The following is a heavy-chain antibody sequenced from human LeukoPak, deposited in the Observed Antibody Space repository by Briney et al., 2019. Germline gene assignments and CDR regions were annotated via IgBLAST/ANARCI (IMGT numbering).Heavy chain of an antibody. V-gene: IGHV4-39*07. J-gene: IGHJ4*02. CDR3: ARVHDFDY. CDR1: GGSISSSSYY. CDR2: IYYSGST. Sequence: SETLSLTCTVSGGSISSSSYYWGWIRQPPGKGLEWIESIYYSGSTYYNPSLKSRVTISVDTSKNQFSLKLSSVTAADTAVYYCARVHDFDYWGQGTLVTVSS.